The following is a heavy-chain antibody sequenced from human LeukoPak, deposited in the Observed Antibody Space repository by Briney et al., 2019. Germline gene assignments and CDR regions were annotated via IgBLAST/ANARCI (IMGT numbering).Heavy chain of an antibody. CDR2: IRANGGGT. V-gene: IGHV3-23*01. D-gene: IGHD4/OR15-4a*01. CDR1: GFTFSSYA. CDR3: ANEVRPNDY. J-gene: IGHJ4*02. Sequence: GGSLRLSCAASGFTFSSYAMTWVRQAPGKGLEWVSTIRANGGGTHYAESLRGRFTISRDNSKNTLYLQMNSLRAEDTALYFCANEVRPNDYWGRGTLVTVSS.